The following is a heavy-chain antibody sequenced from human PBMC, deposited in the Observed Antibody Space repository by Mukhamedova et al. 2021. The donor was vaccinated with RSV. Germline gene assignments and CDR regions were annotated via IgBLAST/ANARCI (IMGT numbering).Heavy chain of an antibody. CDR2: IIPVFDKT. V-gene: IGHV1-69*06. D-gene: IGHD3-10*01. J-gene: IGHJ5*02. CDR3: ARDATGGALFDP. Sequence: GLEWMGGIIPVFDKTKYAPKFQDRVTITADKFSNTAYMELTRLTSDDTAVYYCARDATGGALFDPLGQGSLVIVSS.